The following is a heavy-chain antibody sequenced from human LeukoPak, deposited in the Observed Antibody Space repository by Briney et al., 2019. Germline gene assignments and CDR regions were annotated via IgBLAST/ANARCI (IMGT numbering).Heavy chain of an antibody. CDR2: IYTSGST. CDR3: ARVRAQWLPGFDI. V-gene: IGHV4-61*02. J-gene: IGHJ3*02. D-gene: IGHD3-22*01. CDR1: GGSISSGSYY. Sequence: SQTLSLTCTVSGGSISSGSYYWSWIRQPAGKGLEWIGRIYTSGSTNYNPSLKSRVTISVDTSKNQFSLKLSSVTAADTAVYYCARVRAQWLPGFDIWGQGTMVTVSS.